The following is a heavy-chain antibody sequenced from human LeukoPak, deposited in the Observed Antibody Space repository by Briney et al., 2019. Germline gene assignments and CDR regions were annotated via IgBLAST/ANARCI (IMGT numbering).Heavy chain of an antibody. J-gene: IGHJ4*02. CDR3: AKAEQWLVRPNVDY. CDR2: ISGSGGST. D-gene: IGHD6-19*01. V-gene: IGHV3-23*01. Sequence: GGSLSFSCAASGFTFSSYAMSWVRPAPGKGLEWVSAISGSGGSTYYADSVKGRFTIARDNSKNTLYLQMNSLRAEDTAVYYCAKAEQWLVRPNVDYWGQGTLVTVSS. CDR1: GFTFSSYA.